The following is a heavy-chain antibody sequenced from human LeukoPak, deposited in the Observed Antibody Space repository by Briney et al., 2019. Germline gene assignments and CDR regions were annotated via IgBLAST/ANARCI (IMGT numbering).Heavy chain of an antibody. CDR1: GFTFSRYS. V-gene: IGHV3-48*04. D-gene: IGHD4-11*01. J-gene: IGHJ4*02. CDR3: ARKGYDYSLDY. CDR2: ISSSSSTI. Sequence: GGSLRLSCAASGFTFSRYSMNWVRQAPGKGLEWVSYISSSSSTIYYADSVKGRFTISRDNAKNSLHLQMNSLRAEDTAVYYCARKGYDYSLDYWGQGTLVTVSS.